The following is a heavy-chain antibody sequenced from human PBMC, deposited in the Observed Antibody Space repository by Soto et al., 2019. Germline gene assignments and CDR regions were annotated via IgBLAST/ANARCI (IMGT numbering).Heavy chain of an antibody. CDR3: VRGGVGEYGYGSSWANHYDYMGV. J-gene: IGHJ6*03. V-gene: IGHV3-21*01. CDR1: GFSFGSYS. CDR2: LTSKSYYI. Sequence: EVQLVESGGGLLKPGGSLRLSCAGSGFSFGSYSMHWVRQAPGKGLEWVSSLTSKSYYIYYADSVKGRLTISRDNAQKSRFLQMDSRRDEDTAVYYCVRGGVGEYGYGSSWANHYDYMGVWGKGTTVTVSS. D-gene: IGHD6-13*01.